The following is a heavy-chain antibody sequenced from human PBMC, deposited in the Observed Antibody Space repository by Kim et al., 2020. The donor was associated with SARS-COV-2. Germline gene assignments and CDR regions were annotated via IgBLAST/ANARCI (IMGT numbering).Heavy chain of an antibody. CDR1: GFTFSSYS. V-gene: IGHV3-21*01. CDR2: ISSSSSYI. J-gene: IGHJ6*02. CDR3: AREGGAEGGDYGESLDPYYYYGMDV. Sequence: GGSLRLSCAASGFTFSSYSMNWVRQAPGKGLEWVSSISSSSSYIYYADSVKGRFTISRDNAKNSLYLQMNSLRAEDTAVYYCAREGGAEGGDYGESLDPYYYYGMDVWGQGTTVTVSS. D-gene: IGHD4-17*01.